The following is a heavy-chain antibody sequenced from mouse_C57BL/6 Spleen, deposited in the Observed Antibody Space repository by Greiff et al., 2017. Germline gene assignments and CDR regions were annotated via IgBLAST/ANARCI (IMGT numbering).Heavy chain of an antibody. CDR3: ARSIYYGSSYPDY. J-gene: IGHJ2*01. Sequence: VQLVESGAELVKPGASVKISCKASGYAFSSYWMNWVKQRPGKGLEWIGQIYPGDGDTNYNGKFKGKATLTADKSSSTAYMQLSSLTSEDSAVYFCARSIYYGSSYPDYWGQGTTLTVSS. CDR2: IYPGDGDT. D-gene: IGHD1-1*01. V-gene: IGHV1-80*01. CDR1: GYAFSSYW.